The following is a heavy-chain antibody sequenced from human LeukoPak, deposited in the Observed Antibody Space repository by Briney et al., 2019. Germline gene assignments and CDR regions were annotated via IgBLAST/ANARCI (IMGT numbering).Heavy chain of an antibody. J-gene: IGHJ4*02. CDR1: GFTFDDYA. V-gene: IGHV3-9*03. D-gene: IGHD3-22*01. CDR2: ISWNSGSI. CDR3: AKDSGGYGGYFDY. Sequence: PGGSLRLSCAASGFTFDDYAMHWVRQAPGKGLEWVSGISWNSGSIGYADSVKGRFTISRDNAKNSLYLQMNSLRAEDMALYYCAKDSGGYGGYFDYWGQGTLVTVSS.